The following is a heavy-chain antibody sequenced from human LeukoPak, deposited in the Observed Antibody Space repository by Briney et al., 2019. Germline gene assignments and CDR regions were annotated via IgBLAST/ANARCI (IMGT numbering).Heavy chain of an antibody. J-gene: IGHJ4*02. D-gene: IGHD1-1*01. CDR1: GYTFTSYD. V-gene: IGHV1-8*01. CDR2: MNPNSGNT. Sequence: ASVKVSCKASGYTFTSYDINWVRQATGQGLEWMGWMNPNSGNTGYTQKFQGRVTMTEDTSTDTAYMELSSLRSEDTAVYYCATSTRIRPYYFDYWGQGTLVTVSS. CDR3: ATSTRIRPYYFDY.